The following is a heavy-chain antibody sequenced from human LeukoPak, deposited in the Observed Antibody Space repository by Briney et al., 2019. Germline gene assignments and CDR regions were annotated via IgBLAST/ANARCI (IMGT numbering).Heavy chain of an antibody. D-gene: IGHD5-18*01. CDR1: GYTFTGYY. CDR3: ARDLEDTAMAYYFDY. CDR2: INPNSGGT. J-gene: IGHJ4*02. Sequence: ASVKVSCKASGYTFTGYYMHWVRQAPGQGLEWMGWINPNSGGTNYAQKFQGRVTMTRDTSISTAYMGLSRLRSDDTAVYYCARDLEDTAMAYYFDYWGQGTLVTVSS. V-gene: IGHV1-2*02.